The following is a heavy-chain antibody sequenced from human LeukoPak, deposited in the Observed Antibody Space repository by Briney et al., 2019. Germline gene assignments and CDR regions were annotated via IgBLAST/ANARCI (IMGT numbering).Heavy chain of an antibody. J-gene: IGHJ4*02. V-gene: IGHV1-18*01. D-gene: IGHD5-12*01. CDR1: GYTFTSYG. CDR2: ISGHNGNT. CDR3: AREGGIVATIGELDY. Sequence: ASVKVSCKASGYTFTSYGINWVRQAPGQGLEWVGWISGHNGNTQYAQKVQDRVTMTTDTSTSTAYMELRRLRSDDTAVYYCAREGGIVATIGELDYWGQGTPVTVSS.